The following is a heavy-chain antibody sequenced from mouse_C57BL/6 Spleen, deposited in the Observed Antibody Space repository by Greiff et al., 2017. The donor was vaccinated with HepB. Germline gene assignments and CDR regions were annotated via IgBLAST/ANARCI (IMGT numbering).Heavy chain of an antibody. CDR2: INPNNGGT. Sequence: EVQLQQSGPELVKPGASVKISCKASGYTFTDYYMNWVKQSHGKSLEWIGDINPNNGGTSYNQKFKGKATLTVEKSSSTAYMELRSLTSEDSAVYYCARRGALRRGYFDYWGQGTTLTVSS. CDR1: GYTFTDYY. CDR3: ARRGALRRGYFDY. J-gene: IGHJ2*01. V-gene: IGHV1-26*01.